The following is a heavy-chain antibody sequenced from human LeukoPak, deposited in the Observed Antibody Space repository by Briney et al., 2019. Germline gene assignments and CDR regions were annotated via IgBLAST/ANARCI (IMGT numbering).Heavy chain of an antibody. CDR1: GGSISSYY. J-gene: IGHJ4*02. CDR3: ARGRSMEDIVVVPAADPGDY. CDR2: IYHSGST. D-gene: IGHD2-2*01. Sequence: SETLSLTCTVSGGSISSYYWSWMRQSPGKGLEWIGYIYHSGSTSYNPSLKSRVTISVDTSKNQFSLKLSSVTAADTAVYYCARGRSMEDIVVVPAADPGDYWGQGTLVTVSS. V-gene: IGHV4-59*08.